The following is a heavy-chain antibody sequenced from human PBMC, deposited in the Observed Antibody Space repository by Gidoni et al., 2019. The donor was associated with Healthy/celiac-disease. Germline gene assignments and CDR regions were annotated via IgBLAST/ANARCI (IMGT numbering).Heavy chain of an antibody. CDR3: ARGDTVFDY. J-gene: IGHJ4*02. D-gene: IGHD4-17*01. Sequence: EFHLVDSGGGFTQPGGSLRLSCASSGFTVSSNYMSRVRQAPGKGLECVSVIYSGVSTYYADSVKGRFTISRENSKNTLYLQMNSLRAEDTAVYYCARGDTVFDYWGKGTLITVSS. CDR1: GFTVSSNY. V-gene: IGHV3-53*01. CDR2: IYSGVST.